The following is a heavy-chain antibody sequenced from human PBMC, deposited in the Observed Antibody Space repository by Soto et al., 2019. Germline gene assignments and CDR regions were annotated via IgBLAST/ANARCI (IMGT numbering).Heavy chain of an antibody. D-gene: IGHD3-22*01. CDR1: GFTFSSYS. J-gene: IGHJ6*02. Sequence: VQLVESGGGLVKPGGSLRLSCAASGFTFSSYSMNWVRQAPGKGLEWVSSISSSSSYIYYADSVKGRFTISRDNAKNSLYLQMNSLRAEDTAVYYCARDGYYYDSSGYPAYYYYGMDVWGQGTTVTVSS. V-gene: IGHV3-21*01. CDR2: ISSSSSYI. CDR3: ARDGYYYDSSGYPAYYYYGMDV.